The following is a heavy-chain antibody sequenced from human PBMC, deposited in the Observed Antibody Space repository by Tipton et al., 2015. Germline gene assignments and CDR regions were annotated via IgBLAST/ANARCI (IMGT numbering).Heavy chain of an antibody. J-gene: IGHJ3*02. V-gene: IGHV5-51*01. D-gene: IGHD3-22*01. CDR3: ARHVSFYYDTHGSDAVDI. Sequence: QLVQSGAEVKKPGESLTISCKGSGYSFTNYWIGWVRQMPGKGLEWMGIIYPGDSDTRYNPSYQGQVTISAGKSISTAYLHWSSLKASNSAMYYCARHVSFYYDTHGSDAVDIWAQGTMVTVSS. CDR2: IYPGDSDT. CDR1: GYSFTNYW.